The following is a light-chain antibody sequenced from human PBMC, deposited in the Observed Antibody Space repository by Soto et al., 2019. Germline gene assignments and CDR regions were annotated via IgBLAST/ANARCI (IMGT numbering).Light chain of an antibody. Sequence: DSQRSQSPSTLSASVGDRVTITCRASQSISGWLAWYQQKPGKAPKLLTYGASSLESGVPSRFSGSGSGTQFTLTISSLQPDDFVTYYCQQYNSFPSTFGGGTKVDIK. V-gene: IGKV1-5*01. CDR2: GAS. CDR3: QQYNSFPST. CDR1: QSISGW. J-gene: IGKJ4*01.